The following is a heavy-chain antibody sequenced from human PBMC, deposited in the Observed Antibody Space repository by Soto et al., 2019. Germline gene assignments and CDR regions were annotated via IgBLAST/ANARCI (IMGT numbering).Heavy chain of an antibody. Sequence: QVQLVQSGAEVKKPGASVKVSCKASGYTFTTYGINWVRQAPGQGLEWMVWISAYNGNTNYAQKLQGRVTMTTDTSTSTAYMELRSLRSDDTAVYYCARVWVGTTFAYYYGMDVWGQGTTVTVSS. V-gene: IGHV1-18*01. J-gene: IGHJ6*02. CDR2: ISAYNGNT. D-gene: IGHD1-1*01. CDR3: ARVWVGTTFAYYYGMDV. CDR1: GYTFTTYG.